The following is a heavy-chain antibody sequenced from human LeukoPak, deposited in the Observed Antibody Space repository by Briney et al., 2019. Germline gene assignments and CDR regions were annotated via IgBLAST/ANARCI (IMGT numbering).Heavy chain of an antibody. CDR3: ARDLGYSSGWYDY. V-gene: IGHV4-59*01. J-gene: IGHJ4*02. D-gene: IGHD6-19*01. CDR2: IYYSGST. CDR1: GGSISSYY. Sequence: SETLSLTCTVSGGSISSYYWSWIRQPPGKGPEWIGYIYYSGSTSYNPSLKSRATISVDTSKNQFSLKMSSVTAADTAVYYCARDLGYSSGWYDYWGQGTLVTVST.